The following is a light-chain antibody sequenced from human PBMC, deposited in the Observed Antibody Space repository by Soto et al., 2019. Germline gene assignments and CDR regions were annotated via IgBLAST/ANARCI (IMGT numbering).Light chain of an antibody. CDR2: DVS. V-gene: IGLV2-14*01. Sequence: HSVLTQPASGSGSPGQSITISCTGTSSAVGGYNYVSWYQQHPGKAPKLMIYDVSNRSSGVSNRFSGSKSGNTASLTISGLQAEDEADYYCSSYTSSSTNVFGTGTKVTVL. CDR3: SSYTSSSTNV. J-gene: IGLJ1*01. CDR1: SSAVGGYNY.